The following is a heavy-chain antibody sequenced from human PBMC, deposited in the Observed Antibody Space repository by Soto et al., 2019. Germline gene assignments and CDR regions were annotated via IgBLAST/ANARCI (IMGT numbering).Heavy chain of an antibody. CDR2: IIPIFGTA. D-gene: IGHD3-22*01. V-gene: IGHV1-69*06. J-gene: IGHJ5*02. Sequence: GASVKVSCKASGGTFSSCAISWVRQAPGQGLEWMGGIIPIFGTANYAQKFQGRVTITADKSTSTAYMELSSLRSEDTAVYYCARVPFDYYYDSSGFSWFDPWGQGTLVTVSS. CDR1: GGTFSSCA. CDR3: ARVPFDYYYDSSGFSWFDP.